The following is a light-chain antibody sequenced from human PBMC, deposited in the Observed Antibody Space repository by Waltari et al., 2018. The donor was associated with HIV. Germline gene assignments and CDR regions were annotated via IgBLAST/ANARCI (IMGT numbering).Light chain of an antibody. CDR2: DNN. CDR3: GTWDSSLSAVV. J-gene: IGLJ2*01. CDR1: SSNIGHNY. V-gene: IGLV1-51*01. Sequence: QSVLTQPPSVSAAPGQQVTISCSGSSSNIGHNYVSWYQQLPGTAPKLIIFDNNKRPSGIPDRLSGSKSGTAATLGITGLQTGDEADYYCGTWDSSLSAVVFGGGTKLTVL.